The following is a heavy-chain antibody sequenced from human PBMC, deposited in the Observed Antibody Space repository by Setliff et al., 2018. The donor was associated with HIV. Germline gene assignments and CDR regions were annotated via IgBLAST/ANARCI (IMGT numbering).Heavy chain of an antibody. J-gene: IGHJ4*02. CDR2: IYTSGST. D-gene: IGHD3-10*01. CDR3: ESTGRKTYYNSEKYYYFDY. CDR1: GGSISSGSYY. Sequence: SSETLSLTCSVSGGSISSGSYYWTWIRQAAGKGLEWIGRIYTSGSTTYNPSLKSRVTISVDTSKNQFSLRLTSVTAADTATYFCESTGRKTYYNSEKYYYFDYWGLGTVVTVSS. V-gene: IGHV4-61*02.